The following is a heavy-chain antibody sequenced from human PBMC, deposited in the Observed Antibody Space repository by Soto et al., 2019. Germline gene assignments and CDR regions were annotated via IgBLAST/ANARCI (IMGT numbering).Heavy chain of an antibody. CDR3: VVDTSGLLDY. CDR2: IWYDGNKK. CDR1: GFTFSSNG. D-gene: IGHD3-22*01. Sequence: PGGSLRLSCPASGFTFSSNGMHWVRQAPGKGLEWVAVIWYDGNKKYYGDSVRGRFTISRDNSKNTLYLEMNSLRAEDTAVYYCVVDTSGLLDYWGQGTQVTVSS. J-gene: IGHJ4*02. V-gene: IGHV3-33*03.